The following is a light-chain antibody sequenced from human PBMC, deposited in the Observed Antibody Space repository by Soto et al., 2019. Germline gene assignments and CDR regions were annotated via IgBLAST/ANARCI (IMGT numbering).Light chain of an antibody. V-gene: IGLV1-44*01. CDR3: AAWDDSLNGHVV. CDR1: SSNIGRNT. Sequence: QSVLTQPPSASGTPGQRVTISCAGSSSNIGRNTVNWYHQLLGAAPKLLIYNNYQQPSGIPERFSGSKSGTSASLAIRGLQPEDEADYYCAAWDDSLNGHVVFGGGTQLT. CDR2: NNY. J-gene: IGLJ2*01.